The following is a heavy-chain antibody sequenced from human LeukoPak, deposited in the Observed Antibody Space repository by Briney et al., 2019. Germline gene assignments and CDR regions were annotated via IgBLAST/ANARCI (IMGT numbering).Heavy chain of an antibody. CDR1: GFTFRNYV. CDR3: AREGYYGSGSPPSLYFDY. CDR2: TSSDLNVE. V-gene: IGHV3-30-3*01. Sequence: GGSLRLSCAASGFTFRNYVIHWVRQAPGKGLEWVTVTSSDLNVELYADSVKGRFTISRDNSRSTLYLQMNSLRPEDTAIYYCAREGYYGSGSPPSLYFDYWGQGTLVTVSS. J-gene: IGHJ4*02. D-gene: IGHD3-10*01.